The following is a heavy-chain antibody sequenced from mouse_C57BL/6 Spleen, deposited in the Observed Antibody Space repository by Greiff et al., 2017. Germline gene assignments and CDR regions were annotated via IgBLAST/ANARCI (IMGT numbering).Heavy chain of an antibody. Sequence: QVQLQQSGPELVKPGASVKISCKASGYAFSSSWMNWVKQRPGKGLEWIRRIYPGDGDTNYNGKFKGEATLTADKSSSTAYMQLSSLTSEDSAVYFFAREGTWGDWGKGTTLTVSS. CDR3: AREGTWGD. CDR1: GYAFSSSW. V-gene: IGHV1-82*01. CDR2: IYPGDGDT. J-gene: IGHJ2*01. D-gene: IGHD3-3*01.